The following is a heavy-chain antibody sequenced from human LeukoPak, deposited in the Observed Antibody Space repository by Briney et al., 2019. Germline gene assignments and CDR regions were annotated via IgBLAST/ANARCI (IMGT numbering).Heavy chain of an antibody. J-gene: IGHJ4*02. CDR2: IFSSGGT. Sequence: SETLSLTCTVSGGSISSDSFYWSWIRQPAGKGLEWIGRIFSSGGTNYNPSLKSRVTISIDTSKNQFSLKLSSVTAADTAVYYCARGTSYWGQGTLVTVSS. V-gene: IGHV4-61*02. CDR3: ARGTSY. CDR1: GGSISSDSFY.